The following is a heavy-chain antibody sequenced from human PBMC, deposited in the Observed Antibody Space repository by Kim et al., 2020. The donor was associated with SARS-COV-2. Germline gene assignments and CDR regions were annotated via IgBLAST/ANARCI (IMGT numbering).Heavy chain of an antibody. J-gene: IGHJ4*02. V-gene: IGHV4-34*01. CDR3: ARGGSSGYFDY. D-gene: IGHD3-22*01. CDR2: T. Sequence: TNDDPSLKSRVTISVDTSKNQFSLKLSSVTAADTAVYYCARGGSSGYFDYWGQGTLVTVSS.